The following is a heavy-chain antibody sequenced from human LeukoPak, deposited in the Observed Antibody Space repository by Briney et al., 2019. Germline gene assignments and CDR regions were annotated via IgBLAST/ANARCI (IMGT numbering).Heavy chain of an antibody. CDR1: GGSISSRGYY. CDR3: ARVWGDGNWFDP. CDR2: IYYSGST. J-gene: IGHJ5*02. V-gene: IGHV4-39*07. D-gene: IGHD3-16*01. Sequence: PSETLSLTCTVSGGSISSRGYYWSWIRRPPGKGLEWIGSIYYSGSTYYNPSLKSRVTMSVDTSKNQFSLKLSSVTAADTAVYYCARVWGDGNWFDPWGQGTLVTVSS.